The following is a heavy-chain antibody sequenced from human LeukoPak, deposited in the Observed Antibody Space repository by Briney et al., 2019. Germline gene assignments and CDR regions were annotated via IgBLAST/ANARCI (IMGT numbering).Heavy chain of an antibody. J-gene: IGHJ4*02. V-gene: IGHV4-38-2*02. CDR1: VYSISSGYY. D-gene: IGHD4-17*01. CDR2: IYHSGST. Sequence: SETLSLTCAVSVYSISSGYYWGWLRQPPGTGLEWIGSIYHSGSTYYNPSLKSRATISVDTSKNQFSLKLSSVTAADTAVYYCARDPYGDHGNYWGQGTLVTVSA. CDR3: ARDPYGDHGNY.